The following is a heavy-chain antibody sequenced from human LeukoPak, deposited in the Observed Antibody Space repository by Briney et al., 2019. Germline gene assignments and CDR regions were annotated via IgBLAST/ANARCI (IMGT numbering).Heavy chain of an antibody. Sequence: ASVKVSCKASGYTFTSYGISWVRQAPGQGLEWMGWISAYNGNTNYAQKLQGRVTMTTDTSTSTAYMELRSLRSDDTAVYYCALMGGYCTNGVRYTGYYYYYMDVWGKGTTVTVSS. J-gene: IGHJ6*03. V-gene: IGHV1-18*01. CDR1: GYTFTSYG. CDR3: ALMGGYCTNGVRYTGYYYYYMDV. CDR2: ISAYNGNT. D-gene: IGHD2-8*01.